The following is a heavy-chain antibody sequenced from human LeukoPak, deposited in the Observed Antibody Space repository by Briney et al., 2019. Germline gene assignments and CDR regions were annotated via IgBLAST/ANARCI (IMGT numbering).Heavy chain of an antibody. Sequence: PSETLSLTCADYGGSFSGYYWSWIRQPPGKGLEWIGEINHSGSTNYNPSLKSRVTISVNSSKNQFSLRLTSVTAADTAVYYCARSGGYGPPNWFDPWGRGTLVTVSS. V-gene: IGHV4-34*01. CDR2: INHSGST. CDR3: ARSGGYGPPNWFDP. D-gene: IGHD6-13*01. CDR1: GGSFSGYY. J-gene: IGHJ5*02.